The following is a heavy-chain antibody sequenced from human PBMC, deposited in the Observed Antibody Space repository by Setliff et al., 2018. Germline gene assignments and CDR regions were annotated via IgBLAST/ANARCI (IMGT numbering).Heavy chain of an antibody. Sequence: SETLSLTCTVSGGSISPYFWSWIRQPPGKGLEWIGCIYHNGNTNFNPSLKTRVTMSVDPSKNQFALNLRSVTAADTAVYYCVRDRTAYSYGLDVWAQGTTVTVS. CDR3: VRDRTAYSYGLDV. J-gene: IGHJ6*02. D-gene: IGHD5-18*01. V-gene: IGHV4-59*01. CDR2: IYHNGNT. CDR1: GGSISPYF.